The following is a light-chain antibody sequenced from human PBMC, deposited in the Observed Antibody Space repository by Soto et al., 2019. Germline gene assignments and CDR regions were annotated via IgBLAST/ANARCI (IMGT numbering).Light chain of an antibody. CDR3: FSYAGDSTWV. J-gene: IGLJ3*02. CDR1: RSDVGSYNS. V-gene: IGLV2-23*02. Sequence: QSVLTQPASMSGSPGESITISCTGTRSDVGSYNSIAWYQQHPGKAPRVMIFEVTKRPSGISNRFSGSKSGSTASLTISGLQAEDEADYFCFSYAGDSTWVFGGGTKLTVL. CDR2: EVT.